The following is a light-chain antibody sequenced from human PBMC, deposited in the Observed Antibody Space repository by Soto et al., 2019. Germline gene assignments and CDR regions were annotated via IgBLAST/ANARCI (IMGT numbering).Light chain of an antibody. J-gene: IGKJ2*01. CDR2: KAS. CDR1: QSISIW. Sequence: DIQMTQSPSTLSASVGDRVTITCRASQSISIWLAWYQQKPGKAPKLLIYKASTLESGVPSRFSGSGSGTEFTLTISSLQPDDFASYYCQQYSSYSHSFGQGTKLEIK. CDR3: QQYSSYSHS. V-gene: IGKV1-5*03.